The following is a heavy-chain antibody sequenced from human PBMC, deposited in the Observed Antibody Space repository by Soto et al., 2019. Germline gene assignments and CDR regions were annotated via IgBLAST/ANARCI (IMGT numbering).Heavy chain of an antibody. CDR3: AKDTSRGLRY. Sequence: QVQLVESGGGVVQPGRSLRLSCAASGFTFSSYGMHWVRQAPGKGLEWVAVISYDGSNKYYADSVKGRFTISRDNSKNTLYLQMNSRRAEETAVYYCAKDTSRGLRYWGPGTLVTVSS. CDR2: ISYDGSNK. V-gene: IGHV3-30*18. CDR1: GFTFSSYG. D-gene: IGHD6-19*01. J-gene: IGHJ4*02.